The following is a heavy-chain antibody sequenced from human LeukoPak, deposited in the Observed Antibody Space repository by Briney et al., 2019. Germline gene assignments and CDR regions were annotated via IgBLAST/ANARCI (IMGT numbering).Heavy chain of an antibody. J-gene: IGHJ4*02. CDR2: FDPEDGET. D-gene: IGHD5-24*01. CDR3: ATSGRDGYNLGY. V-gene: IGHV1-24*01. CDR1: GYTLTELS. Sequence: ASVKVSCKVSGYTLTELSMHWVRQAPGKGLEWMGGFDPEDGETIYAQKFQGRVTMTEDTSTDTAYMELSSLRSEDTAVYYCATSGRDGYNLGYWGQGTLVTVSS.